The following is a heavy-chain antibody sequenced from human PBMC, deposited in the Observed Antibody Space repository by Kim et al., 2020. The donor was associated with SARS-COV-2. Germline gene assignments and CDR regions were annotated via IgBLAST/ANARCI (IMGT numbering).Heavy chain of an antibody. CDR3: AKVAQYGQLVRSQYYGMDV. Sequence: KGRFTISRDNSKNTLYLLMNSLRAEDTAVYYCAKVAQYGQLVRSQYYGMDVWGQGTTVTVSS. J-gene: IGHJ6*02. D-gene: IGHD6-6*01. V-gene: IGHV3-33*06.